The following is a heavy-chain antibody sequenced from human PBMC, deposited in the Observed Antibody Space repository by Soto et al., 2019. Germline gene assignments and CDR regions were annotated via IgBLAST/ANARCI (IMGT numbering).Heavy chain of an antibody. J-gene: IGHJ5*02. CDR3: ARQKPGGAEWLYDHYGFDP. CDR2: IYYSGNT. CDR1: GGSISSSSYY. Sequence: QLQLQESGPGLVKPSETLSLTCTVSGGSISSSSYYWGWIRQPPGKGLEWIGSIYYSGNTYYNLSLKSPITLSVDTSQHPSSLPLRFATATATTADSCARQKPGGAEWLYDHYGFDPWGQGALVTVSS. V-gene: IGHV4-39*01. D-gene: IGHD3-3*01.